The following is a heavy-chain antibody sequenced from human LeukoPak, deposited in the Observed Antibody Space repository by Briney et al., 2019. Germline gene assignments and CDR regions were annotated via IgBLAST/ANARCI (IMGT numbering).Heavy chain of an antibody. Sequence: PGASLQISCKGSGXRFTTYWIGWVRQMPGKGLEWMGIIYPGDSDTRYSPSFQGQVTISADKSISTAYLQWSGLKASDTAIYYCARSSGSFLPRYVDVWGQGTTVTVSS. J-gene: IGHJ6*02. CDR2: IYPGDSDT. CDR1: GXRFTTYW. CDR3: ARSSGSFLPRYVDV. V-gene: IGHV5-51*01. D-gene: IGHD1-26*01.